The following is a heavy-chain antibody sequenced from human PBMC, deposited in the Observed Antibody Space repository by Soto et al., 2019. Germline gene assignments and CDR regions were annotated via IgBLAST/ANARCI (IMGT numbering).Heavy chain of an antibody. D-gene: IGHD3-10*02. V-gene: IGHV4-59*01. CDR3: ASMIGDPVLSFDS. CDR1: GGSISSYY. CDR2: IFDSGST. J-gene: IGHJ5*01. Sequence: QVQLQESGPGLVKPSETLSLTCTFSGGSISSYYWSLSRQPPGKGLECIGFIFDSGSTSYNPSLVSRVPTSRDASEYQFSLKLNSVTDAATAVYYCASMIGDPVLSFDSWGQGTLVAVSS.